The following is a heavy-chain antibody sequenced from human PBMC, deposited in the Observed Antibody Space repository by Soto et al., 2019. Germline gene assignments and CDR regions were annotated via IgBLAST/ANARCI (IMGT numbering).Heavy chain of an antibody. CDR1: GFTFSSYW. V-gene: IGHV3-74*01. CDR3: ARDAVSFDYGMDV. J-gene: IGHJ6*02. Sequence: GGSLRLSCAVSGFTFSSYWMHWVRQAPGKELVWVSRINSDGSSTNYADSVKGRFTISRDNAKNTLFLQMNSLRAEDTAVYYCARDAVSFDYGMDVWGQGTTVTVSS. D-gene: IGHD3-10*01. CDR2: INSDGSST.